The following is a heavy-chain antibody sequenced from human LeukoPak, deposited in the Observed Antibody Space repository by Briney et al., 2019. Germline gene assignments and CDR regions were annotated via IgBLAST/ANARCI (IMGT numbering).Heavy chain of an antibody. Sequence: PGRSLRLSCAASGFTFSSYGMHWVRQAPGKGLERVAVISYDGSNKFYPDSVKGRFPISRDNSKNTLYLQMNSLRAEDTAVYYCAKQDLVVPAAILDYYYFYGMDVWGQGTTVTVSS. CDR2: ISYDGSNK. V-gene: IGHV3-30*18. J-gene: IGHJ6*02. CDR1: GFTFSSYG. CDR3: AKQDLVVPAAILDYYYFYGMDV. D-gene: IGHD2-2*01.